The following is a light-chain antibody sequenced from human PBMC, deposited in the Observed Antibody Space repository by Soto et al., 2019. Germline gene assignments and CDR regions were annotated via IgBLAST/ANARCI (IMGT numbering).Light chain of an antibody. V-gene: IGKV1-6*01. J-gene: IGKJ5*01. CDR2: GAS. Sequence: AIQMTQSPSSLSASVGDRVTITCRASQGIRNDLGWYQQKPGKAPKLLIYGASSLQSGVPSRFSGSGSGTDFTLTINSLQPEDCAIYFCQQANSFPITFGQGTRLEIK. CDR1: QGIRND. CDR3: QQANSFPIT.